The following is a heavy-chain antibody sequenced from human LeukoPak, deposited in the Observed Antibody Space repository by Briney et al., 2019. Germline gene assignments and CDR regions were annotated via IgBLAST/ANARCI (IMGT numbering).Heavy chain of an antibody. CDR2: LYSDGNT. Sequence: GGSLRLSCAASGFTVITNDMTWVRQDPGKGLEWVSVLYSDGNTKYADSVQGRFTISRDNSKNTLYLEMNSLSPDDTAVYYCARGVEPLAANTLAYWGQGTLVTVS. V-gene: IGHV3-53*01. CDR1: GFTVITND. CDR3: ARGVEPLAANTLAY. D-gene: IGHD1-14*01. J-gene: IGHJ4*02.